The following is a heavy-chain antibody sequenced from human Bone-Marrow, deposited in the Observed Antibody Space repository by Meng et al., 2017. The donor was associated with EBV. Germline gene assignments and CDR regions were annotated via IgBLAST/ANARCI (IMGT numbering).Heavy chain of an antibody. D-gene: IGHD3-10*01. CDR1: GGTFRSES. CDR2: LIPMSDAP. V-gene: IGHV1-69*01. Sequence: AQCGAGVKKAGSAGNVSCRTAGGTFRSESVSWVRQAPGQGLEWMGGLIPMSDAPHYAQKFQGRVTMTADESTSTHYMDLTGLRSDDTAVYYCASESGRGFTPDYWGQGTLVTVSS. CDR3: ASESGRGFTPDY. J-gene: IGHJ4*02.